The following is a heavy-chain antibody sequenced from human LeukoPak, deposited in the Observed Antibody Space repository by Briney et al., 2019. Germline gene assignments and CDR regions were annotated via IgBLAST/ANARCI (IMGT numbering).Heavy chain of an antibody. J-gene: IGHJ4*02. CDR3: ATSSPSDY. Sequence: PGRSLRLSCAASGFTFSSYSMNWVRQAPGRGLEWVSSISSSTSYIYYADSVKGRFTISRDNAKNSLYLQMNSLRAEDTALYYCATSSPSDYWGQGTLVTVSS. CDR1: GFTFSSYS. V-gene: IGHV3-21*01. CDR2: ISSSTSYI.